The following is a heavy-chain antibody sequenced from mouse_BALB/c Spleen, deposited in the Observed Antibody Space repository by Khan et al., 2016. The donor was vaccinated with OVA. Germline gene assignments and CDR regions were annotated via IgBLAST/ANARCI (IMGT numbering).Heavy chain of an antibody. CDR3: ASHLAGSVAY. J-gene: IGHJ3*01. CDR2: INTDGYST. Sequence: EVELVESGGDLVKPGGSLRLSCAASGFTFSTYAMSWVRQPPDKRLEWVATINTDGYSTYYPDTVTGRFTISRNNAENTLYRQMSSMKSDDTAIDYCASHLAGSVAYWGQGTLVTVSA. D-gene: IGHD1-1*01. V-gene: IGHV5-6*01. CDR1: GFTFSTYA.